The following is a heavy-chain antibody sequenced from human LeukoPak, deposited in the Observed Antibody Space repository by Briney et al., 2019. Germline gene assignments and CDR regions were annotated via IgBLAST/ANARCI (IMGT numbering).Heavy chain of an antibody. V-gene: IGHV3-7*01. Sequence: GGSLRLSCAASGFTFSSYWMSWVRQAPGKGLEWVANIKQDGSEKYYVDSVKGRFTISRDNAKNSLYLQMNSLRAEDTAVYYCERVGGSGSSIGPFDYWGQGTLVTVSS. CDR3: ERVGGSGSSIGPFDY. CDR1: GFTFSSYW. D-gene: IGHD3-10*01. J-gene: IGHJ4*02. CDR2: IKQDGSEK.